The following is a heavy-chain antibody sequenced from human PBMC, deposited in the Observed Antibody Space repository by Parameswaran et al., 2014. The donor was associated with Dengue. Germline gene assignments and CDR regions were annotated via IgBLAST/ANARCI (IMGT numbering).Heavy chain of an antibody. Sequence: VRQAPGKGLEWEANIKQDGSEKYYVDSVKGRFTISRDNAKNSLYLQMNSLRAEDTAVYYCARDQTVIPHAFDIWGQGTMGHRLL. J-gene: IGHJ3*02. V-gene: IGHV3-7*03. CDR3: ARDQTVIPHAFDI. CDR2: IKQDGSEK. D-gene: IGHD3-22*01.